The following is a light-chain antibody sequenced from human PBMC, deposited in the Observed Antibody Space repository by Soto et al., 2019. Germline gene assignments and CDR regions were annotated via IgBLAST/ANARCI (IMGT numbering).Light chain of an antibody. J-gene: IGLJ2*01. CDR2: GNR. Sequence: QSVLTQPPSVSGAPGQRVTISCTGNNSNLGAGYDVHWYQQLPGAAPKLVIFGNRNRPSGVPERFSGSKSGTSASLTVSGLQADDEADYYCSSYTSSNTLIFGGGTKLTVL. CDR3: SSYTSSNTLI. V-gene: IGLV1-40*01. CDR1: NSNLGAGYD.